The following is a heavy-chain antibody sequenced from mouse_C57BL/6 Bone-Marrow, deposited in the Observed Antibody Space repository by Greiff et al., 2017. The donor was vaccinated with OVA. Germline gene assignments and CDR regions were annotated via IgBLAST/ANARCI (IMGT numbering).Heavy chain of an antibody. J-gene: IGHJ4*01. V-gene: IGHV1-69*02. D-gene: IGHD2-12*01. CDR3: AREYYNYAMGY. Sequence: VQLQQPGAELVKPGASVKLSCKASGYTFTSYWMHWVKQRPGQGLEWIGEIYPADSYIKYNQKFKGKATLTVDKSSSTVYIQLSSLTSEDSAVYYCAREYYNYAMGYWGQGTSVTVSS. CDR1: GYTFTSYW. CDR2: IYPADSYI.